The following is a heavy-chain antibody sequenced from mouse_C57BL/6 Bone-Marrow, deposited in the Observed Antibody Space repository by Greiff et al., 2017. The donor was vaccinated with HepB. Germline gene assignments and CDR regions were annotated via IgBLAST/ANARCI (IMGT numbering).Heavy chain of an antibody. Sequence: QVHVKQSGAELAKPGASVKLSCKASGYTFTSYWMHWVNQRPGQGLEWIGYINPSSGYTKYNQKFKDKATLTADKSSSTAYMQLSSLTYEDSAVYYCARFFPIYYGNRYWYFDVWGTGTTVTVSS. D-gene: IGHD2-1*01. V-gene: IGHV1-7*01. CDR3: ARFFPIYYGNRYWYFDV. J-gene: IGHJ1*03. CDR1: GYTFTSYW. CDR2: INPSSGYT.